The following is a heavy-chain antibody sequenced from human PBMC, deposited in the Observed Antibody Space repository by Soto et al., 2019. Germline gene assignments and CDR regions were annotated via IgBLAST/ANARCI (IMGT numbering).Heavy chain of an antibody. CDR1: GFTFSSYA. D-gene: IGHD3-3*01. V-gene: IGHV3-23*01. J-gene: IGHJ4*02. CDR3: AKDLIRRITIFGVVDY. CDR2: ISGSGGST. Sequence: GGSXRLSCAASGFTFSSYAMSWVRQAPGKGLEWVSAISGSGGSTYYADSVKGRFTISRDNSKNTLYLQMNSLRAEDTAVYYCAKDLIRRITIFGVVDYWGQGTLVTVSS.